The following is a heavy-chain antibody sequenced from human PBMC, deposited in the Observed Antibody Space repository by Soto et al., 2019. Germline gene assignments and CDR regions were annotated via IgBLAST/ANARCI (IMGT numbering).Heavy chain of an antibody. J-gene: IGHJ4*02. Sequence: ASVKVSCKASGYTFTSYGISWVRQAPGQGLEWMGWISAYNGNTNYAQKLQGRVTMTTDTSTSTAYMELRSLRPDDTAVYYCARVVFGVVRSRSSFDYWGQGTLVTVSS. CDR2: ISAYNGNT. CDR1: GYTFTSYG. V-gene: IGHV1-18*01. D-gene: IGHD3-3*01. CDR3: ARVVFGVVRSRSSFDY.